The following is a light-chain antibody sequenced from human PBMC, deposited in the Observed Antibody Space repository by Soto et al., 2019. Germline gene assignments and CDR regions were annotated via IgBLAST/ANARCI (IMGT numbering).Light chain of an antibody. CDR1: SSNIGANS. J-gene: IGLJ1*01. Sequence: QSLLTQPPSVSAARGQKLTISCSGSSSNIGANSVSWYQQLPWTAPKLLIYDDNKRPSGIPDRFSGSKSGTSATLGITGFQTGDEADYYCGSWDSSLSAYVFGTGTKVTVL. CDR2: DDN. V-gene: IGLV1-51*01. CDR3: GSWDSSLSAYV.